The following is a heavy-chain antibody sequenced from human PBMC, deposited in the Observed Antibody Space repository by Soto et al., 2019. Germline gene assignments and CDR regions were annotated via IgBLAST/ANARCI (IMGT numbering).Heavy chain of an antibody. CDR2: ISAYNGNT. D-gene: IGHD3-3*01. Sequence: ASVKVSCKASGSTFTSYGISWVRQAPGQGLEWMGWISAYNGNTNYAQKLQGRVTMTTDTSTSTAYMELRSLRSDDTAVYYCARGITIFGVVLEKFDYWGQGTLVTVSS. CDR1: GSTFTSYG. J-gene: IGHJ4*02. V-gene: IGHV1-18*01. CDR3: ARGITIFGVVLEKFDY.